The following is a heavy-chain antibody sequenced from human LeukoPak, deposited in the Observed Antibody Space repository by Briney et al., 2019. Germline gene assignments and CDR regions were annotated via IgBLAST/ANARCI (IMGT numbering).Heavy chain of an antibody. CDR2: INWNGGST. V-gene: IGHV3-20*01. CDR1: GFTFDDYG. J-gene: IGHJ4*02. Sequence: GGSLRLSCAASGFTFDDYGMSWVRQAPGKGLEWVSGINWNGGSTGYADSVKGRFTISRDNAKNSLYLQMNSLRAEDTALYHCARSKGYSSRYDYWGQGTLVTVSS. CDR3: ARSKGYSSRYDY. D-gene: IGHD6-13*01.